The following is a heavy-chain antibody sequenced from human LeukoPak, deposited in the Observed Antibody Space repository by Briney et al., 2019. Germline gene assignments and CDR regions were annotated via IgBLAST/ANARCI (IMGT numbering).Heavy chain of an antibody. CDR1: GGSISSSNW. V-gene: IGHV4-4*02. CDR3: ARATVTVYYGMDV. CDR2: IYHSGST. Sequence: SETLSLTCAVSGGSISSSNWWSWVRQPPGKGLEWIGEIYHSGSTNYNPSLKSRVTISVDKSKNQFSLKLSSVTAADTAVYYCARATVTVYYGMDVWGQGTTVTVSS. J-gene: IGHJ6*02. D-gene: IGHD4-17*01.